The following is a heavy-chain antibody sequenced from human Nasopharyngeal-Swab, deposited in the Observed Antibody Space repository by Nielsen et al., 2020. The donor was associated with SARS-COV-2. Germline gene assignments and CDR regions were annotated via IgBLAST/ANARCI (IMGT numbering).Heavy chain of an antibody. J-gene: IGHJ6*02. Sequence: VRQMPGKRLEWVANIKQDGSEKYYVDSVKGRFTISRDNAKNSLYLQMNSLRAEDTAVYYCARAGDSSGYYFYYYYGMDVWGQGTTVTVSS. CDR3: ARAGDSSGYYFYYYYGMDV. CDR2: IKQDGSEK. V-gene: IGHV3-7*02. D-gene: IGHD3-22*01.